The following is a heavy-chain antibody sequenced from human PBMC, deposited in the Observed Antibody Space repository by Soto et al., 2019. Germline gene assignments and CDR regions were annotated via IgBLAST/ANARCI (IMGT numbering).Heavy chain of an antibody. V-gene: IGHV4-4*07. CDR1: GGSISNYY. CDR2: MYTSGST. CDR3: ARDLTY. Sequence: PSETLSLTCTVSGGSISNYYWTWIRQPAGKGLEWIGRMYTSGSTNYNPSLKSRVTMSVDTSKNQFSLNLRSVTAADTAIYYCARDLTYWGQGTLVTVSS. J-gene: IGHJ4*02.